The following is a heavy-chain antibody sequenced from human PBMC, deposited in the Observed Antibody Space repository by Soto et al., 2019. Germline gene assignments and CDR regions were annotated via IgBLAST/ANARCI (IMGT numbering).Heavy chain of an antibody. CDR3: ARVVAQYYFDY. D-gene: IGHD2-15*01. V-gene: IGHV3-30-3*01. J-gene: IGHJ4*02. CDR2: ISYDGSNK. CDR1: GFTFSSYA. Sequence: VQLVESGGGVVQPGRSLRLSCAASGFTFSSYAMHWVRQAPGKGLEWVAVISYDGSNKYYADSVKGRFTISRDNSKNTLYLQMNSLRAEDTAVYYCARVVAQYYFDYWGQGTPVTVSS.